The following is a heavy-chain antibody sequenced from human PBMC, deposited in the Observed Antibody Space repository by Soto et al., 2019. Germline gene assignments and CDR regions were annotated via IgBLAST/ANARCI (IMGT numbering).Heavy chain of an antibody. CDR1: GGTFSSYA. Sequence: QVPLVQSGAEVKKPGSSVKVSCKASGGTFSSYAISWVRQAPGHGLEWMGGIIPIFGTANYAQKFQGRVTITADASTSTGYMELGSLISGDTAVYYCARDGYNSRPADGRGDRYFALWGRGTLGTVAA. CDR3: ARDGYNSRPADGRGDRYFAL. CDR2: IIPIFGTA. V-gene: IGHV1-69*01. D-gene: IGHD5-12*01. J-gene: IGHJ2*01.